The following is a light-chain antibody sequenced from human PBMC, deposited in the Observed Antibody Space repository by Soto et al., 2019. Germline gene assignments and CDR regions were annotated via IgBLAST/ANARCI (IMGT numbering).Light chain of an antibody. CDR3: QQYEGGFI. V-gene: IGKV3-20*01. Sequence: EIVLTQSPTTLSLSPGETATLSCRASQAVSSSYLDWYQQKPGQAPRVVIYDASTRAAGIPDRFSGSGYATDFTLTISSLEPEDVAVYYWQQYEGGFIFGQGTKLEIK. J-gene: IGKJ2*01. CDR2: DAS. CDR1: QAVSSSY.